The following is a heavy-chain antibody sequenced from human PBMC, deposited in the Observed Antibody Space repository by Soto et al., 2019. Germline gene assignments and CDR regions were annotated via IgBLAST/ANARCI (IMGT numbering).Heavy chain of an antibody. D-gene: IGHD3-16*01. J-gene: IGHJ4*02. Sequence: QLVQSGSEVKKPGSSVKVSCQASGGTFSGYVVTWVRQAPGQGLEWMGEFVPLFGTTNYAQRFSGRFTITGEESTSTAYMELRTLRSDDTAVYYCATHGLGVSSPPYFDNWGQGTLVTVSS. V-gene: IGHV1-69*01. CDR3: ATHGLGVSSPPYFDN. CDR2: FVPLFGTT. CDR1: GGTFSGYV.